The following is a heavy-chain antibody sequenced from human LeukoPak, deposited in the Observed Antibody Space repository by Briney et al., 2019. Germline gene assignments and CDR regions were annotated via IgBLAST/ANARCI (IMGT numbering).Heavy chain of an antibody. Sequence: GGSLRLSCTASGFTFRSHYMHWVRQAPGKGLVWVSRINSDGSITTYADSVKGRFTISRDNAKNTVYLQMNSLRGEDTGVYYCARDAAGLDYWGQGTLVTVSS. V-gene: IGHV3-74*01. CDR2: INSDGSIT. D-gene: IGHD1-14*01. J-gene: IGHJ4*02. CDR3: ARDAAGLDY. CDR1: GFTFRSHY.